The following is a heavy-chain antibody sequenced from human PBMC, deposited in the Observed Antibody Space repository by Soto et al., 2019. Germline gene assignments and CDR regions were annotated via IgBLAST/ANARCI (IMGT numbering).Heavy chain of an antibody. CDR1: GGSFSGYY. D-gene: IGHD2-2*01. Sequence: SETLSLTCAVYGGSFSGYYWSWIRQPPGKGLEWIGEINHSGSTNYNPSLKSRVTISVDTSKNQFSLKLSSVTAADTAVYYCARGINMPRQVDAFDIWGQGTMVTVSS. CDR3: ARGINMPRQVDAFDI. J-gene: IGHJ3*02. V-gene: IGHV4-34*01. CDR2: INHSGST.